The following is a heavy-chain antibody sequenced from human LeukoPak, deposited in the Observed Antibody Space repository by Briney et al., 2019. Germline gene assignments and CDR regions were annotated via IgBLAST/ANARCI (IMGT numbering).Heavy chain of an antibody. CDR1: GGSISSSSYY. J-gene: IGHJ4*02. CDR3: ARVSGSSGWYGFDY. D-gene: IGHD6-19*01. CDR2: IYYSGST. Sequence: SETLSLTCTVSGGSISSSSYYWGWIRQPPGKGLEWIGSIYYSGSTYYNPSLKSRVTISVDTSKNQFSLKLSSVTAADTAVYYCARVSGSSGWYGFDYWGQGTLVTVSS. V-gene: IGHV4-39*07.